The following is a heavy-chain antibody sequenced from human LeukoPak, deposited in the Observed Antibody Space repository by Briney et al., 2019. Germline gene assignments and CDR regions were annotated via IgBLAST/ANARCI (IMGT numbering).Heavy chain of an antibody. D-gene: IGHD3-16*01. CDR1: GLTFSYYW. V-gene: IGHV3-74*01. CDR2: INSDGSST. J-gene: IGHJ4*02. CDR3: ATGGAQYYDY. Sequence: GGSLRLSCAASGLTFSYYWMHWVRQAPGKGLVWVSRINSDGSSTIYADSAKGRFTISRDNAKNTVDLQMNSLSAEDTAVYYCATGGAQYYDYWGQGTVVTVSS.